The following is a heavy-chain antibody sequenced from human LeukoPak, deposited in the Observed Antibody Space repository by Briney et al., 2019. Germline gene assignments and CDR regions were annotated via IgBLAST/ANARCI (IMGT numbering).Heavy chain of an antibody. J-gene: IGHJ5*02. CDR1: GYTFTSYA. D-gene: IGHD3-10*01. CDR2: INAGNGNT. CDR3: ARGKRGLIWFGDPNRGNWFDP. Sequence: GASVKVSCKASGYTFTSYAMHWVRQAPGQRLEWMGWINAGNGNTKYSQKFQGRVTITRDTSASTAYMELSSLRSEETAVYYCARGKRGLIWFGDPNRGNWFDPWGQGPLATVS. V-gene: IGHV1-3*01.